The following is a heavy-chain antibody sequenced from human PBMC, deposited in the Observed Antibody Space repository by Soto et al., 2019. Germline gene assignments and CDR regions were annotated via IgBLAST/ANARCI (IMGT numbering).Heavy chain of an antibody. D-gene: IGHD2-15*01. CDR2: ISWNGKII. CDR1: GFTFDDHA. V-gene: IGHV3-9*01. Sequence: EVQLVESGGDLVHPGRSLRLSCAASGFTFDDHAMHWVRRDPGRGLEWVSSISWNGKIIGYADSVEGRFTISRDNAKNSLYLQMNSLRPEDTASYFCAKGGPDPFCGGGRCYFESWGRGTLVTVSS. J-gene: IGHJ4*02. CDR3: AKGGPDPFCGGGRCYFES.